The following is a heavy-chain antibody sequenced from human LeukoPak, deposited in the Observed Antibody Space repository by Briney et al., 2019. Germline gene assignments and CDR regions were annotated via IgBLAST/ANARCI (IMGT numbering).Heavy chain of an antibody. D-gene: IGHD3-10*01. Sequence: PSQTLTLTCTVSGGSISSGGYYWNWIRQHPGKGLGWVGYIYYSGSTYYNPSLKSRVTISVDTSENQLSLKVSSVTAADTAVYYCARASTVRNGFDYWGQGTLVTVSS. CDR3: ARASTVRNGFDY. CDR1: GGSISSGGYY. J-gene: IGHJ4*02. V-gene: IGHV4-31*03. CDR2: IYYSGST.